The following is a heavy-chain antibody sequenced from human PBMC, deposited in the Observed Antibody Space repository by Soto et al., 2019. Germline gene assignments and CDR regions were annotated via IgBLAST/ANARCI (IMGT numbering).Heavy chain of an antibody. CDR1: GYSFGSYW. J-gene: IGHJ5*01. CDR3: ARPSRDNGDHCNRFDP. V-gene: IGHV5-51*01. Sequence: GEALKICWKGSGYSFGSYWIGGVRQMPGKGLEWMGIIYPGDSDTRYSPSFRGQVTISADKSISTAYLQWGSLKASDTAMYYCARPSRDNGDHCNRFDPRAQRTPVPVSS. CDR2: IYPGDSDT. D-gene: IGHD1-20*01.